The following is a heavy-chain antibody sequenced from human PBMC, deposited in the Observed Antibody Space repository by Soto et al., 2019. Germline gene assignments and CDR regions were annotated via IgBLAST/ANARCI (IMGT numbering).Heavy chain of an antibody. CDR2: IYYSGST. V-gene: IGHV4-61*01. Sequence: PSETLSLTCTVSGGSVSSGSYYWSWIRQPPGKGLEWIGYIYYSGSTNYNPSLKSRVTISVDTSKNQFSPKLSSVTAADTAVYYCARGGITIYYYYYGMDVWGQGTTVTVSS. D-gene: IGHD3-3*01. J-gene: IGHJ6*02. CDR1: GGSVSSGSYY. CDR3: ARGGITIYYYYYGMDV.